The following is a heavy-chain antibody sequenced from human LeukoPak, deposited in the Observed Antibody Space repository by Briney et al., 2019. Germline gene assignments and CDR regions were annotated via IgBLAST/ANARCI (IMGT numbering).Heavy chain of an antibody. CDR1: GFTFSSYW. V-gene: IGHV3-7*01. Sequence: GGCLRLSCAASGFTFSSYWMSWVRQAPGKGLEWVANINQDGSEKYYVDSVKGRFTISRDNAKNSVYLQMNSLRAEDTAVYYCAGVGPHTHDAFDIWGQGTMVTVSS. CDR2: INQDGSEK. D-gene: IGHD2-2*02. CDR3: AGVGPHTHDAFDI. J-gene: IGHJ3*02.